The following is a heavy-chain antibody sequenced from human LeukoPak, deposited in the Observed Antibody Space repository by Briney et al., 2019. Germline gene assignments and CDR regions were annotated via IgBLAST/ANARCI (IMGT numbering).Heavy chain of an antibody. CDR2: ITTYNSNT. CDR1: GYTFTSYP. CDR3: ARGYDYGDYVGDFDY. D-gene: IGHD4-17*01. V-gene: IGHV1-18*01. Sequence: ASVEVSCKASGYTFTSYPISWGRQAPGQGLEWMGWITTYNSNTNYAQKLQGRVTMTTDTSTSTAYMDLRGLRSDDTAVYYCARGYDYGDYVGDFDYWGQGTLVTVSS. J-gene: IGHJ4*02.